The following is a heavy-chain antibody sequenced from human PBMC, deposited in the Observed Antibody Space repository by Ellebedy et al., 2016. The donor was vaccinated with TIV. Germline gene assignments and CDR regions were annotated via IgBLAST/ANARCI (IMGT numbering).Heavy chain of an antibody. Sequence: GESLKISCAASGFTFSSYSMNWVRQAPGKGLEWVSYITGISSTIYYADSVKGRFTISRDNSQNSLYLQMSSLRAEDTAVYYCVKVIATSGWPYYFHYWGQGTLVTVSS. J-gene: IGHJ4*02. CDR2: ITGISSTI. CDR1: GFTFSSYS. CDR3: VKVIATSGWPYYFHY. V-gene: IGHV3-48*01. D-gene: IGHD6-19*01.